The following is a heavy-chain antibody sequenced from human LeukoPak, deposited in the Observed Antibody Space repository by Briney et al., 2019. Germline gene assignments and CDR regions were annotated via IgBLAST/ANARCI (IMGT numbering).Heavy chain of an antibody. CDR3: AKDTYDILTGYYRVLGY. V-gene: IGHV3-23*01. J-gene: IGHJ4*02. D-gene: IGHD3-9*01. CDR1: GFTFSSYA. Sequence: PGGSLRLSCAASGFTFSSYAMRWVRQAPGKGLEWVSAISGSGGSTYYADSVKGRFTISRDNSKNTLYLQMNSLRAEDTAVYYCAKDTYDILTGYYRVLGYWGQGTLVTVSS. CDR2: ISGSGGST.